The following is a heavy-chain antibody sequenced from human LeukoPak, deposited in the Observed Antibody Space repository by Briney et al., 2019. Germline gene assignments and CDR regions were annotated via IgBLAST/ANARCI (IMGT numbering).Heavy chain of an antibody. CDR2: IKAKANGGTT. J-gene: IGHJ4*02. V-gene: IGHV3-15*01. CDR1: GFTFRNVW. D-gene: IGHD2-2*01. CDR3: TTEACSGTSCYSDY. Sequence: PGGSLRLSCATSGFTFRNVWMNCVRQAPGKGLEWVGHIKAKANGGTTDYAAPVKGRFTVSRDDSKSTLYLQMNSLRSEDTAVYYCTTEACSGTSCYSDYWGQGTLVTVSS.